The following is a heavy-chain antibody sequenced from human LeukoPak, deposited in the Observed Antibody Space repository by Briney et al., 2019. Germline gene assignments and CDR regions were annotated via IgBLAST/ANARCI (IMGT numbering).Heavy chain of an antibody. J-gene: IGHJ3*01. D-gene: IGHD2-15*01. Sequence: ASVKVSCKTSGYTFINYYIHWLRQAPGPGLEWMGRINPNTGGANYAQNFQGRVTMTRNTSTSTAYMDLTRLTSDDTAIYYCASTYSNNAFDVWGQGTVVTVSS. V-gene: IGHV1-2*06. CDR3: ASTYSNNAFDV. CDR2: INPNTGGA. CDR1: GYTFINYY.